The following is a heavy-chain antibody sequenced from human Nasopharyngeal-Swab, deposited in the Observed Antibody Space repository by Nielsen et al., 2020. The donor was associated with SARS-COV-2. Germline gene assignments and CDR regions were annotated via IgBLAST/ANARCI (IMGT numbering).Heavy chain of an antibody. D-gene: IGHD2/OR15-2a*01. Sequence: GSLRLSCTVSGGSISSYYWSWIRQPAGKGLEWIGRIYTSGSTNYNPSLKSRVTISVDTSKNQFSLKLSSVTAADTAVYYCARDIGVGLLDAFDIWGQGTMVTVSS. V-gene: IGHV4-4*07. CDR3: ARDIGVGLLDAFDI. J-gene: IGHJ3*02. CDR1: GGSISSYY. CDR2: IYTSGST.